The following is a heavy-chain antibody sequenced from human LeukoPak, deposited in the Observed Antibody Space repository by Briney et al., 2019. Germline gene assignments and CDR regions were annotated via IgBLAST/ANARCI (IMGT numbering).Heavy chain of an antibody. CDR2: IYYSGST. Sequence: PSETLSLTCTVSGGSISSSSYYWGWIRQPPGKGLEWIGSIYYSGSTYYSPSLKSRVTISVDTSKNQFSLKLSSVTAADTAVYYCARISSSSWSLNYFDYWGQGTLVTVSS. V-gene: IGHV4-39*01. D-gene: IGHD6-13*01. CDR3: ARISSSSWSLNYFDY. J-gene: IGHJ4*02. CDR1: GGSISSSSYY.